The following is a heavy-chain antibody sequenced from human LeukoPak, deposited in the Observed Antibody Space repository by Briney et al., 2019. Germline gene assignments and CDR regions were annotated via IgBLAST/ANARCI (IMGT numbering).Heavy chain of an antibody. V-gene: IGHV1-18*01. Sequence: ASVKVSCKASGYTFNSYGISWVRQAPGQGLEWMGWISAYNGNTKYAQRLQGRVTMTTDTSTSTASMELRSLRSDDTAVYYCARGSYYYYYMDVWGKGTTVTVSS. CDR2: ISAYNGNT. CDR1: GYTFNSYG. J-gene: IGHJ6*03. CDR3: ARGSYYYYYMDV.